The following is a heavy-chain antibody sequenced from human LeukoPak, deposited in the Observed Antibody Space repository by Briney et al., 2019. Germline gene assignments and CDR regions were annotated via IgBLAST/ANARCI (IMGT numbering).Heavy chain of an antibody. J-gene: IGHJ4*02. CDR3: ASGLEYYDSSGLGEY. D-gene: IGHD3-22*01. V-gene: IGHV1-18*01. CDR2: ISAYNGNT. Sequence: ASVKVSCKASGYTFTSYGISWVRQAPGQGLEWMGWISAYNGNTNYAQKLQGRVTMTTDTSTSTAYMELRSLRSDDTAVYYCASGLEYYDSSGLGEYWGQGTLVTASS. CDR1: GYTFTSYG.